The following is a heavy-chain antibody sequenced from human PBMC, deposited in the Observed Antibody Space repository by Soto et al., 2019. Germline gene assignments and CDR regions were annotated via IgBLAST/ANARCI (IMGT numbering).Heavy chain of an antibody. CDR3: AKELFYGDYYFDY. CDR1: GFTFSSYG. Sequence: GGSLRLSCAASGFTFSSYGMHWVRQAPGKGLEWVAVISYDGSNKYYADSVKGRFTISRDNSKNTLYLQMNSLRAEDRAVYYCAKELFYGDYYFDYWGQGTLVTVSS. CDR2: ISYDGSNK. D-gene: IGHD4-17*01. J-gene: IGHJ4*02. V-gene: IGHV3-30*18.